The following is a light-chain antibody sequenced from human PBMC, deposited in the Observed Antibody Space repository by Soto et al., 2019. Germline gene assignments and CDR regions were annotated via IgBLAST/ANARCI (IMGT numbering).Light chain of an antibody. Sequence: SYELTQSPSVSVAPGETARITCEEITIGSKGVHWYQQKLGQAPVLVIYYDSDRPSGIPDRFSGSKSGNTATLTISSVEAGDEADYHCQVCGSIRDHPVFGGGTQLTVL. CDR1: TIGSKG. J-gene: IGLJ3*02. V-gene: IGLV3-21*04. CDR3: QVCGSIRDHPV. CDR2: YDS.